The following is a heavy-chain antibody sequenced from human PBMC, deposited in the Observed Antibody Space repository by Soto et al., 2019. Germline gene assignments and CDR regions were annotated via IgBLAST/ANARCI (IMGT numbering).Heavy chain of an antibody. V-gene: IGHV4-31*03. D-gene: IGHD3-9*01. Sequence: PSETLSLTCTVSGGSISSGGYYWSWIRQHPGKGLEWIGYIYYGGSTYYNPSLKSRVTISVDTSKNQFSLKLSSVTAADTAVYYCASSVLTPGMHWFDPWGQGTLVTVSS. CDR1: GGSISSGGYY. CDR3: ASSVLTPGMHWFDP. CDR2: IYYGGST. J-gene: IGHJ5*02.